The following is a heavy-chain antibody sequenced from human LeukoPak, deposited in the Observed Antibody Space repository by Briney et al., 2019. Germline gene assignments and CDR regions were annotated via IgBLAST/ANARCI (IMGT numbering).Heavy chain of an antibody. CDR2: ISSGSRYI. J-gene: IGHJ4*02. V-gene: IGHV3-21*01. CDR1: GFTFSTYS. Sequence: GGSLRLSCAASGFTFSTYSMNWVRLAPGQGLEWVSSISSGSRYIYYADSVKGRFTISRDNAKNSLYLQMDSLRAEDTAVYYCARARVNYFEYWGQGTLVTVSS. CDR3: ARARVNYFEY. D-gene: IGHD5/OR15-5a*01.